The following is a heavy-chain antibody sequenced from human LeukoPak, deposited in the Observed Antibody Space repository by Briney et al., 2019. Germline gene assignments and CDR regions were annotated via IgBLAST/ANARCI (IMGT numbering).Heavy chain of an antibody. D-gene: IGHD3-16*01. V-gene: IGHV4-59*01. J-gene: IGHJ4*02. CDR3: ARGWRGDHFDY. Sequence: SETLSLTCTVSGDSMSTSYWSWIRQPLGKGLEWIGYFYHSGTDYNPSLKSRVTISGDMSNNQFSLKLGSVTAADTAIYYCARGWRGDHFDYWGQGTLVSVSS. CDR2: FYHSGT. CDR1: GDSMSTSY.